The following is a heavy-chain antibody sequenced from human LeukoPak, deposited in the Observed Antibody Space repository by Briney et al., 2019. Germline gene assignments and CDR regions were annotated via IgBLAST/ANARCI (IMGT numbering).Heavy chain of an antibody. CDR1: GFTVSSNS. CDR2: IYSGGNT. V-gene: IGHV3-53*01. Sequence: GGSLRLSCTVSGFTVSSNSMSWVRQAPGKGLEWVSFIYSGGNTHYSDSVKGRFTISRDNAKNSLYLQMNSLRAGDTAVYYCARTIEMATISYFDYWGQGTLVTVSS. D-gene: IGHD5-24*01. CDR3: ARTIEMATISYFDY. J-gene: IGHJ4*02.